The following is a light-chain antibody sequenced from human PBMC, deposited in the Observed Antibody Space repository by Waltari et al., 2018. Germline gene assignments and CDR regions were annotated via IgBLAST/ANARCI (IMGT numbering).Light chain of an antibody. CDR1: QHIGTY. J-gene: IGKJ2*01. Sequence: DIQMTQSPSSLSASVGDRVTITCRASQHIGTYLSWYHQKPGKAPKLLFHSTSTLQTGVPSRFSGSRSGTDFTLTISSLQPEDFATYYCQESYSSPPYSFGQGTKVE. CDR2: STS. CDR3: QESYSSPPYS. V-gene: IGKV1-39*01.